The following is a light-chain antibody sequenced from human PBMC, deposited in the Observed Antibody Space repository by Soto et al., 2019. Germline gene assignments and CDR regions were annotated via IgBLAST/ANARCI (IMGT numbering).Light chain of an antibody. J-gene: IGKJ1*01. V-gene: IGKV3-20*01. CDR2: GAS. Sequence: EIALTQSPGTLSLSPGETATLSCRASESVASNYLAWYQQKPGQAPRLLMYGASSRATGIPDRFSGSGSGTDFTLSITRLQPEDCAVYYCQQYGSSPWTSGQGTKVEIK. CDR1: ESVASNY. CDR3: QQYGSSPWT.